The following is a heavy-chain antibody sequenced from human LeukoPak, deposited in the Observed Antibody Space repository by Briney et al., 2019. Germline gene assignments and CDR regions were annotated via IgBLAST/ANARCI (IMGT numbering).Heavy chain of an antibody. D-gene: IGHD3-22*01. CDR2: IKSETDGGTT. CDR3: TTFSVVTSFDY. J-gene: IGHJ4*02. Sequence: GRSLRLSCAASGFTFTNAWMTWVRQTPGKGLEWVGRIKSETDGGTTAYAAPVKDRFTISRDDSKTTLYLQMSSLKTEDTAVYYCTTFSVVTSFDYWGQGTLVTVSS. CDR1: GFTFTNAW. V-gene: IGHV3-15*07.